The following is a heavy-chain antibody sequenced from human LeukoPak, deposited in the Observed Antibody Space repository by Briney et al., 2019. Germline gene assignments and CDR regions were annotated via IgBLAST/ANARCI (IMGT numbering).Heavy chain of an antibody. Sequence: GRSLRLSCAASGFTFSSFGMHWVRQAPGKGLEWVAVIWHDGSNEFYVDSVKGRFSISRDDSKNTLYLQMNSLRAEDTALYYCAKDDRGGWSGYFDSWGRGTLVTVS. D-gene: IGHD6-19*01. CDR2: IWHDGSNE. V-gene: IGHV3-33*06. CDR1: GFTFSSFG. CDR3: AKDDRGGWSGYFDS. J-gene: IGHJ4*02.